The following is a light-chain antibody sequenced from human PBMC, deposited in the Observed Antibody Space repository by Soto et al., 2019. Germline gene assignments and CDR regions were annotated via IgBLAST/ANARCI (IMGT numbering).Light chain of an antibody. CDR2: DVS. CDR3: QQYGSSTLT. CDR1: QSVSSY. J-gene: IGKJ4*01. V-gene: IGKV3-11*01. Sequence: EFVLTQSPATLSLSPGERTTLSCRASQSVSSYLAWYQQKPGQAPRLLIYDVSNRATGIPARFSGSGSGTDFTLTISRLEPEDFAVYYCQQYGSSTLTFGGGTKVDIK.